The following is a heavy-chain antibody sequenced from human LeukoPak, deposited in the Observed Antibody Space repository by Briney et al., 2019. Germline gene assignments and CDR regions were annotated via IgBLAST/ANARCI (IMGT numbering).Heavy chain of an antibody. CDR1: GFIFSRYW. CDR3: ARVQTDYYDSSGYYYYEPWTEDY. V-gene: IGHV3-74*01. CDR2: VKTDGSRI. J-gene: IGHJ4*02. D-gene: IGHD3-22*01. Sequence: GGSLRLSCAASGFIFSRYWMHWVRQAPGKGLVWVSRVKTDGSRISYADSVKGRFTISRDNAKNTLYLQTNSLRAEDTAVYYCARVQTDYYDSSGYYYYEPWTEDYWGQGTLVTVSS.